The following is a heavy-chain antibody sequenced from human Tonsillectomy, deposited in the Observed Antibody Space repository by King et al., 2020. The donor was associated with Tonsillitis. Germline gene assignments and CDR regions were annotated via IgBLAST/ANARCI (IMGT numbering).Heavy chain of an antibody. J-gene: IGHJ4*02. V-gene: IGHV5-51*01. Sequence: VQLVESGAEVKKPGESLKISCKGSGYSFTIYWIGWVRQMPGKGLEWMGIIFPGDSDSDTKYIPSFQGQVTIPADKSISTAYLQWSGLKASDTAMYYCARQYIAVAGTADYWGQGTLVTVSS. CDR1: GYSFTIYW. D-gene: IGHD6-19*01. CDR2: IFPGDSDSDT. CDR3: ARQYIAVAGTADY.